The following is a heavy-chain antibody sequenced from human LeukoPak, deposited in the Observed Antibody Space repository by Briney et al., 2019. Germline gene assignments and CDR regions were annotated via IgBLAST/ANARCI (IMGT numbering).Heavy chain of an antibody. CDR2: ISYDGENE. Sequence: PGGSLRLSCAASGFNFNDYAIHWVRQAPGKGLEWVAVISYDGENEYYADSVKGRFTISRDNSKNTLYLQMNSLRAEDTAVYYCAKVGCSSTSCFDIWGQGTMVTVSS. CDR1: GFNFNDYA. D-gene: IGHD2-2*01. CDR3: AKVGCSSTSCFDI. J-gene: IGHJ3*02. V-gene: IGHV3-30*18.